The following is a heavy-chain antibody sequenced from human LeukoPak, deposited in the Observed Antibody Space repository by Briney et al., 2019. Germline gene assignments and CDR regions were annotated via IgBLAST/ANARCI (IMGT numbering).Heavy chain of an antibody. D-gene: IGHD3-10*01. CDR3: ARGVVRGVRADYYFDY. CDR1: GFIFSSYW. Sequence: GRSLRLSCAASGFIFSSYWMSWVRQAPGKGLEWVANIKQDGSEKYYVDSVKGRFTISRDNAKNSLYLQMNSLRAEDTAVYYCARGVVRGVRADYYFDYWGQGTLVTVSS. V-gene: IGHV3-7*01. CDR2: IKQDGSEK. J-gene: IGHJ4*02.